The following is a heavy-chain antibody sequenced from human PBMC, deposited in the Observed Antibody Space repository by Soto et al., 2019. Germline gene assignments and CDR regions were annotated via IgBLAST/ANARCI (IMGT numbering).Heavy chain of an antibody. CDR1: GYTFPSYA. V-gene: IGHV1-3*01. Sequence: ASVKVSCKASGYTFPSYAMHWVRQAPGQRLEWMGWINAGNGNTKYSQKLQGRVTITRDTSASTAYMELSSLRSEDTAVYYCARGVAGPLNWFDPWGQGTLVTVSS. J-gene: IGHJ5*02. CDR2: INAGNGNT. CDR3: ARGVAGPLNWFDP. D-gene: IGHD6-19*01.